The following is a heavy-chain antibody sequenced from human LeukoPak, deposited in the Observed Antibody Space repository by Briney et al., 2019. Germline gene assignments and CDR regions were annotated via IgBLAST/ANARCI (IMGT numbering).Heavy chain of an antibody. D-gene: IGHD6-13*01. V-gene: IGHV1-46*01. CDR1: GFTFSSYY. CDR2: INPSGGDT. Sequence: GASAKVSCKASGFTFSSYYMHWVRQAPGQGLEWMGLINPSGGDTSYAQKFQGRVTMTRDTSTSTVYMELRSLRSEDTAMYYCARDAAAGTGLGWFDPWGQGTLVTVSS. CDR3: ARDAAAGTGLGWFDP. J-gene: IGHJ5*02.